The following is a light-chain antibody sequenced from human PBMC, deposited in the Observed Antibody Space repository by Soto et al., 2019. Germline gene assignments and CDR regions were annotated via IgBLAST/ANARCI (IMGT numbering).Light chain of an antibody. CDR1: QSISDY. CDR2: SAS. CDR3: QQYNNWPPWT. J-gene: IGKJ1*01. Sequence: DIKMTQSPSSLSASVGDRVTITCRASQSISDYLSWYHQKAGKPPNLLIYSASSLQSGVPPRFNGSGSGTDFSLTISSLQPEDFAVYYCQQYNNWPPWTFGQGTKVEIK. V-gene: IGKV1-39*01.